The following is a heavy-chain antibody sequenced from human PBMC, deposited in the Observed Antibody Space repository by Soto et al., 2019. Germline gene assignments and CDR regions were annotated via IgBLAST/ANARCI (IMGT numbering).Heavy chain of an antibody. Sequence: GGSLRLSCVGPGFTFSTYSINWVRQAPGKGLEWVSSISSRSDIYYADSVKGRFTISRDNAKNSVSLQMNNLRAEDTAVYYCAREYTAWPLAYGLDVWGQGTTVTVSS. J-gene: IGHJ6*02. CDR3: AREYTAWPLAYGLDV. CDR1: GFTFSTYS. CDR2: ISSRSDI. V-gene: IGHV3-21*01. D-gene: IGHD2-2*02.